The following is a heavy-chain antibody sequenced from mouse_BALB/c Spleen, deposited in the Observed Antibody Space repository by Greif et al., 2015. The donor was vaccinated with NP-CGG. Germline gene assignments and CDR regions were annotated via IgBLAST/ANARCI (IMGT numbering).Heavy chain of an antibody. CDR2: INPYNDGT. J-gene: IGHJ4*01. CDR3: ARRGDYAVGY. Sequence: EVQLQQSGPELVKPGASVKISCKASGYTFTSYVMHWVKQKPGQGLEWIGYINPYNDGTKYNEKFKGRATLTSDKSSSAACMELGGLTCEVSAVYYCARRGDYAVGYWGQGTSGTVSS. CDR1: GYTFTSYV. V-gene: IGHV1-14*01.